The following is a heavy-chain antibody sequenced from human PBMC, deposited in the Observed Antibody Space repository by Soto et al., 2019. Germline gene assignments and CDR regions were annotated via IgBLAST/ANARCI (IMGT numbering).Heavy chain of an antibody. CDR3: ARVLGDCDGDCYAIEEAALDI. CDR1: GGTFSNYA. Sequence: QVQLVQSGAEVKKPGSSVKVSCKASGGTFSNYAINWVRQGPGQGLEWMGGIIPIFGTPNYAQNFQGRVKITADEFTSTANMELRSLRSEGTAVYYCARVLGDCDGDCYAIEEAALDIWGQGTMVTVSS. V-gene: IGHV1-69*01. J-gene: IGHJ3*02. D-gene: IGHD2-21*02. CDR2: IIPIFGTP.